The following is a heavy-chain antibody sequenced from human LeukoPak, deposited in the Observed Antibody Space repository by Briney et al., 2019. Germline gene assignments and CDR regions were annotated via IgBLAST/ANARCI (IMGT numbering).Heavy chain of an antibody. V-gene: IGHV3-23*01. D-gene: IGHD2-15*01. CDR1: GFTFNSYS. CDR2: ISGSGGST. CDR3: VKGVSGAYSKYFQY. Sequence: GGPLRLSCAASGFTFNSYSMSWVRQAPGKGLEWVSAISGSGGSTYYADSVRGQFSISRDNSKDTLYLQMSSLRAEDTAVYYCVKGVSGAYSKYFQYWCQGTLVTVSS. J-gene: IGHJ1*01.